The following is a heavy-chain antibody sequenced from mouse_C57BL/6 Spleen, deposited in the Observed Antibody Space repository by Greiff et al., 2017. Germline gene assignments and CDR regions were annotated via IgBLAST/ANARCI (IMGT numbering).Heavy chain of an antibody. CDR3: AREGGGITTVVATNYFDY. D-gene: IGHD1-1*01. V-gene: IGHV1-72*01. CDR1: GYTFTSYW. CDR2: IAPNSGGT. J-gene: IGHJ2*01. Sequence: QVQLQQPGAELVKPGASVKLSCKASGYTFTSYWMHWVKQRPGRGLEWIGRIAPNSGGTKYNEKFKSKATLTVDKPSSTAYMQLSSLTSEDSAVYYCAREGGGITTVVATNYFDYWGQGTTLTVSS.